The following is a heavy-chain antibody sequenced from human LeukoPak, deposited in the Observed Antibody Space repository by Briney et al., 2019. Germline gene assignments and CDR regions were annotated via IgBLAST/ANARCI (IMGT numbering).Heavy chain of an antibody. D-gene: IGHD6-13*01. V-gene: IGHV3-66*01. J-gene: IGHJ3*02. CDR1: EFSVGSNY. Sequence: GGSLRLSCAASEFSVGSNYMTWVRQAPGKGLEWVSLIYSGGSTYYADSVKGRFTISRDNSKNTLYLQMNSLRAEDTAVYYCAGWPSSSWYKVAAFGIWGQGTMVTVSS. CDR2: IYSGGST. CDR3: AGWPSSSWYKVAAFGI.